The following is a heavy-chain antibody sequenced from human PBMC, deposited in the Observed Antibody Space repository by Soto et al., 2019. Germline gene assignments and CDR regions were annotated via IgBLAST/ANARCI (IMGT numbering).Heavy chain of an antibody. CDR3: ARPHRDYGDYNY. D-gene: IGHD4-17*01. CDR1: GGSISSSSYY. J-gene: IGHJ4*02. V-gene: IGHV4-39*01. Sequence: QLQLQESGPGLVKPSETLSLTCTVSGGSISSSSYYWGWIRQPPGKGLEWIGSIYYSGSTYYNPSLKSRVTISVDTSKNQFSLKLSSVTAADTAFYYCARPHRDYGDYNYWGQGTLVTVSS. CDR2: IYYSGST.